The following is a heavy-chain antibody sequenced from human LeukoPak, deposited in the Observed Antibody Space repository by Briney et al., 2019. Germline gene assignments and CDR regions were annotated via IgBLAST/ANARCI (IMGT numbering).Heavy chain of an antibody. CDR2: ISSDGVT. Sequence: TGGSLRLSCAASEFNFDNYDMSWVRQILEKGLEWVSSISSDGVTFYADSVKGRFTMSRDKSRKTLYLQMNSLRTDDTATYYCAKGPNFGSWRAVHYWGQGSLVTVSP. J-gene: IGHJ4*02. D-gene: IGHD3-10*01. CDR3: AKGPNFGSWRAVHY. V-gene: IGHV3-23*01. CDR1: EFNFDNYD.